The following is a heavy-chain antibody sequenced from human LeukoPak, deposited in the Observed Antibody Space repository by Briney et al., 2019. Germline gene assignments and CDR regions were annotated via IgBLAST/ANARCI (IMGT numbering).Heavy chain of an antibody. CDR2: ISSSSSYI. V-gene: IGHV3-21*01. Sequence: PGGSLRLSCAASGFTFSSYSMNWVRQAPGEGLEWVSSISSSSSYIYYADSVKGRFTISRDNAKNSLYLQMNSLRAEDTAVYYCARAHYCSSTSCYYRAFDIWGQGTMVTVSS. D-gene: IGHD2-2*01. J-gene: IGHJ3*02. CDR3: ARAHYCSSTSCYYRAFDI. CDR1: GFTFSSYS.